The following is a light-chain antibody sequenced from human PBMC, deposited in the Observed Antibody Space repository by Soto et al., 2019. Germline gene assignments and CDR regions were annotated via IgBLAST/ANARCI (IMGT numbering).Light chain of an antibody. Sequence: QSALTQPASVSGSPGQSITISCTGTRSDVGGYNYVSWYQQHPGKAPKLMIYDVSNRPSGVSNRFSGSKAGNTASLTISGLQAEDEADYYCSSYTGSSNYVVFGGGTKLTVL. CDR2: DVS. J-gene: IGLJ2*01. CDR1: RSDVGGYNY. CDR3: SSYTGSSNYVV. V-gene: IGLV2-14*01.